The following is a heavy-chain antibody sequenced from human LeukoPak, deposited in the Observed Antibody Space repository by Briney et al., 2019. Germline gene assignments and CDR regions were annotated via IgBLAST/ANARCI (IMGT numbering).Heavy chain of an antibody. J-gene: IGHJ3*02. CDR2: IRYDGSNK. Sequence: GGSLRLSCAASGFTFSSYGMHWVRQAPGKGLEGGAFIRYDGSNKYYADSVKGRFAISRDNSKNTLYLQMNSLRAEDTAVYYCAKGLLWFGELDLDAFDIWGQGTMVTVSS. D-gene: IGHD3-10*01. CDR1: GFTFSSYG. CDR3: AKGLLWFGELDLDAFDI. V-gene: IGHV3-30*02.